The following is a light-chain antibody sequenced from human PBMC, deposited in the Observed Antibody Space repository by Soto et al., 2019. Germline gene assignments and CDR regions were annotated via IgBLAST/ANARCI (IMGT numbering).Light chain of an antibody. CDR3: QQAYSFPWT. J-gene: IGKJ1*01. Sequence: DIQMTQSPSSVSASVGDRVTITCRASQGISSLLALYQQKPGKAPNLLIYTASSLQSGVPSRFSGSGSGTDFTLTINSLQAEDFATYYCQQAYSFPWTFGQGTKVEVK. V-gene: IGKV1-12*01. CDR2: TAS. CDR1: QGISSL.